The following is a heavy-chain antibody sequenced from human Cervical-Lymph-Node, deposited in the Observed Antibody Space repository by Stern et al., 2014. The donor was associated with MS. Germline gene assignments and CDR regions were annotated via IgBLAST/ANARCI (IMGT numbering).Heavy chain of an antibody. J-gene: IGHJ4*02. V-gene: IGHV3-48*02. CDR3: ARSRCAGGSCRGGFDY. CDR2: ISGSGTTM. Sequence: VQLVQSGGDLVQPGGSLRLSCAASGFTFSSYILNWVRQAPGKGLEWVLDISGSGTTMSYADSVKGRFTISRDNAKNSFYLQMNSLREDDTAVYYCARSRCAGGSCRGGFDYWGQGTLVTVSS. CDR1: GFTFSSYI. D-gene: IGHD2-15*01.